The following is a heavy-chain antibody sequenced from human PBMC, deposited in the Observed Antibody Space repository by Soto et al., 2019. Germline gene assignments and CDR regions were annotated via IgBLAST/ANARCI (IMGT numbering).Heavy chain of an antibody. D-gene: IGHD2-8*02. CDR1: DDSINSDKYY. CDR3: ARLEVLASISYYFVF. Sequence: QLQLQESGPGLVKPSETLSLTCSVSDDSINSDKYYWGWIRQPQGTGMEWIGSIYYRGNGYYNPSLPTRVTISLDKSKSQLSLKLNSVTAADSAVYFCARLEVLASISYYFVFRCPGALVTVS. J-gene: IGHJ4*02. CDR2: IYYRGNG. V-gene: IGHV4-39*01.